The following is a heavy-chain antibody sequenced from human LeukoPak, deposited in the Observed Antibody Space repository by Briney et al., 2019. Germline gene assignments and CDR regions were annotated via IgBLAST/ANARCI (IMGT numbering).Heavy chain of an antibody. Sequence: GGSLRLSCAASGFTFSSYAMSWVRQAPGKGLEWVSAISGSGGSTYYADSVKGRFTISRDNSKNTLYLQMNSLRAEDTAVYYCAKGKWAQRSTATLDYWGQGTLVTVSS. CDR1: GFTFSSYA. J-gene: IGHJ4*02. CDR2: ISGSGGST. D-gene: IGHD6-25*01. V-gene: IGHV3-23*01. CDR3: AKGKWAQRSTATLDY.